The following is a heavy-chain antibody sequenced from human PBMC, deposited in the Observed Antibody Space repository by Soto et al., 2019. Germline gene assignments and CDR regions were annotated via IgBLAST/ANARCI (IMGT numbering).Heavy chain of an antibody. J-gene: IGHJ5*02. V-gene: IGHV3-30*03. CDR2: ISYDGNNT. Sequence: QVQLVESGGGVVQPGRSLRLSCAASGFTFSSYGMHWVRQAPGKGLEWVAVISYDGNNTYYEDSVKGRFTISRDDYKNTVFLEMNSLRDEDTTVYYCATDARPCTSGVCLHNWVDPCGQGTLVTVSS. CDR1: GFTFSSYG. CDR3: ATDARPCTSGVCLHNWVDP. D-gene: IGHD2-8*01.